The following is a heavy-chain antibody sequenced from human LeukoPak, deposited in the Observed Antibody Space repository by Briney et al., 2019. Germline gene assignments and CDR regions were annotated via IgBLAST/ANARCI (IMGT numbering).Heavy chain of an antibody. CDR1: GFTFSSYG. V-gene: IGHV3-33*01. CDR2: IWYDGSNK. D-gene: IGHD4-11*01. Sequence: GGSLRLSCAASGFTFSSYGMHWVRQAPGKGLEWVAVIWYDGSNKYYADSVKGRFTISRDNSKNTLYLQMNSLRAEDTAVYYCARDKQSTHYRQKELHWYFDLWGRGTLVTVSS. CDR3: ARDKQSTHYRQKELHWYFDL. J-gene: IGHJ2*01.